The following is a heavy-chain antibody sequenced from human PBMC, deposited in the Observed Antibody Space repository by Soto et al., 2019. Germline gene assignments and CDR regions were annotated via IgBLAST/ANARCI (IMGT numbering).Heavy chain of an antibody. J-gene: IGHJ4*02. D-gene: IGHD3-22*01. CDR1: GGSISSSSYY. Sequence: QLQLQESGPGLVKPSETLSLTCTVSGGSISSSSYYWGWIRQPPGKGLEWIGSIYYSGSTYYNPSLKSRVTISVDTSKNQFSLKLSSVTAADTAVYYCARCSDDSSGYSMYYFDYWGQGTLVTVSS. CDR2: IYYSGST. V-gene: IGHV4-39*01. CDR3: ARCSDDSSGYSMYYFDY.